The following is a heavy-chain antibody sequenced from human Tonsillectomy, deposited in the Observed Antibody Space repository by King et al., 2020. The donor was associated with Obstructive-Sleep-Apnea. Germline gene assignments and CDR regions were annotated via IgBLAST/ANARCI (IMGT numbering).Heavy chain of an antibody. CDR3: ATDDASTIFGVVIPYYFDY. V-gene: IGHV3-30*04. J-gene: IGHJ4*02. CDR1: GFTFSSYA. D-gene: IGHD3-3*01. Sequence: VQLVESGGGVVQPGRSLRLSCAASGFTFSSYAMHWVRQAPGKGLEWVAVISYDGSNKYYADSVKGRFTISRDNSKNTLYLQMNSLRAEDTAVYYCATDDASTIFGVVIPYYFDYWGQGTLVTVSS. CDR2: ISYDGSNK.